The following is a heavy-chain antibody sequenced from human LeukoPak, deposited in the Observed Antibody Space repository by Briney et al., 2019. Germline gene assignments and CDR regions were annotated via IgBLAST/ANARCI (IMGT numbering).Heavy chain of an antibody. J-gene: IGHJ5*02. CDR1: GGSISSSSYY. D-gene: IGHD2-15*01. CDR3: ARDTRYCSGGSCYETRYSYGNNWFDP. V-gene: IGHV4-39*07. CDR2: IYYSGST. Sequence: IPSETLSLTCTVSGGSISSSSYYWGWIRQPPGKGLEWIGSIYYSGSTYYNPSLKSRVTISVDTSKNQFSLKLSSVTAADTAVYYCARDTRYCSGGSCYETRYSYGNNWFDPWGQGTLVTVSS.